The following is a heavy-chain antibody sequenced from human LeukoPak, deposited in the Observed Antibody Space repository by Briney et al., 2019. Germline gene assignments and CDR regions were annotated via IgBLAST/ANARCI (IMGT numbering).Heavy chain of an antibody. Sequence: SGGSLRLSCAASGFTFSSYSMNWVRQAPGKGLEWVSAISSSSSCIYYADSVKGRFTISRDNAKNSLYLQMNSLRAEDTAVYYCARGVQLANFDYWGQGTLVTVSS. J-gene: IGHJ4*02. CDR2: ISSSSSCI. CDR1: GFTFSSYS. D-gene: IGHD1-1*01. V-gene: IGHV3-21*01. CDR3: ARGVQLANFDY.